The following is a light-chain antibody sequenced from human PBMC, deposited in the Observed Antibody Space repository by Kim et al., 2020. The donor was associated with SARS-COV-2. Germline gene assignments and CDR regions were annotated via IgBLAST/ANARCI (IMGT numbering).Light chain of an antibody. J-gene: IGLJ2*01. CDR1: TGAFTSGHP. Sequence: PRGAVTPPVAPRTGAFTSGHPPYWFQQKPGQAPRTMIYDTSNKHSWTPARLSGSLLGGKAALTLSGALPEDEAEYYCLLYYDGYRIFGGGTQLTVL. CDR3: LLYYDGYRI. CDR2: DTS. V-gene: IGLV7-46*01.